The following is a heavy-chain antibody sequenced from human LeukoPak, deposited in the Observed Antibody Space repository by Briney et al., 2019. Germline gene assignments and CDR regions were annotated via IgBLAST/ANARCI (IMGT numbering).Heavy chain of an antibody. CDR1: GGTFSSYA. CDR3: ATRAGIAAAGTLSY. V-gene: IGHV1-69*04. J-gene: IGHJ4*02. CDR2: IIPILGIS. D-gene: IGHD6-13*01. Sequence: ASVKVSCKASGGTFSSYAISWVRQAPGQGLEWMGRIIPILGISNYAQKFQGRVTITADKSTSTAYMELSSLRSEDTAEYYCATRAGIAAAGTLSYWGQGTLVTVSS.